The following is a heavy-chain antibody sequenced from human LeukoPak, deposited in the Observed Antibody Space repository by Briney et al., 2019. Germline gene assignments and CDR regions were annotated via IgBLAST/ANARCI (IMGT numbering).Heavy chain of an antibody. V-gene: IGHV4-31*03. CDR2: IYYSGST. D-gene: IGHD3-22*01. CDR1: GRSISSGGYY. J-gene: IGHJ3*02. CDR3: ARAPPDYYDSSGYSFSVAFDI. Sequence: PSETLSLTCTVSGRSISSGGYYWSWIRQHPGKGLEWIGYIYYSGSTYYNPSLKSRVTISVDTSKNQFSLKLSSVTAADTAVYYCARAPPDYYDSSGYSFSVAFDIWGQGTMVTVSS.